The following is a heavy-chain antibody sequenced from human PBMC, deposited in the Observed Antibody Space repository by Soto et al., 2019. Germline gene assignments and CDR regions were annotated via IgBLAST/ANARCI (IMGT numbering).Heavy chain of an antibody. Sequence: GGSLRLSCAASGFTFDDYAMHWVRQAPGKGLEWVSGISWNSGSIGYADSVKGRFTISRDNAKNSLYLQMNSLRAEDTALYYCAKGSYVTYYDGMDVWGQGTTVTVSS. J-gene: IGHJ6*02. CDR2: ISWNSGSI. CDR3: AKGSYVTYYDGMDV. V-gene: IGHV3-9*01. CDR1: GFTFDDYA. D-gene: IGHD3-16*01.